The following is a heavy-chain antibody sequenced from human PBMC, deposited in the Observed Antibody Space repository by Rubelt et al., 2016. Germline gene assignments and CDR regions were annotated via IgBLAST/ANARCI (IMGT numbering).Heavy chain of an antibody. V-gene: IGHV2-70*15. J-gene: IGHJ6*02. D-gene: IGHD6-6*01. Sequence: QVTLRESGPALVKPTQTLTLTCTFSGFSLSTSGMCVSWIRQPPGKALEWLARIDWDDDKYYSTSLKTRLTISNDTSKIPRVLTMTNMDPVDTATEYWARMGPYSSSSNYYGMDVWGQGTTVTVSS. CDR2: IDWDDDK. CDR3: ARMGPYSSSSNYYGMDV. CDR1: GFSLSTSGMC.